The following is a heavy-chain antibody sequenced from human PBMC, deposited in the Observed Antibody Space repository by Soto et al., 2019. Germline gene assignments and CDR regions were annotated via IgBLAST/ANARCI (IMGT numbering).Heavy chain of an antibody. Sequence: QVQLVQSVTEVKKPGASVQASCKASGYSFTSYGINWVRQAPGQGLEWMGWISTYNGDTNYAQKFQGRVTMTTDTSTTTAYMELRRLTSDDTAVYFCARGDSTGSPRGWFDPWGQGTVVTVSS. V-gene: IGHV1-18*04. CDR1: GYSFTSYG. D-gene: IGHD6-19*01. J-gene: IGHJ5*02. CDR3: ARGDSTGSPRGWFDP. CDR2: ISTYNGDT.